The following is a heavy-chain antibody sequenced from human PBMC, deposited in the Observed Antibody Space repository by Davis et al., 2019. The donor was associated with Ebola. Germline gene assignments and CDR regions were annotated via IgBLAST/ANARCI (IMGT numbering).Heavy chain of an antibody. Sequence: ASVKVSCKASGYTFTGYYMHWVRQAPGQGLEWMGWINPNSGDTKYAQKFRGRVTMTRDTSISTAYMELSRLTSDDTAVFYCARDAGLWFFDYWGQGTLVTVSS. J-gene: IGHJ4*02. CDR2: INPNSGDT. V-gene: IGHV1-2*02. CDR1: GYTFTGYY. D-gene: IGHD3-10*01. CDR3: ARDAGLWFFDY.